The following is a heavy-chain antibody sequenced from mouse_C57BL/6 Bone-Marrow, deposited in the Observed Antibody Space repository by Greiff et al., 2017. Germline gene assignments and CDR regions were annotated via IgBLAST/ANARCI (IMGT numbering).Heavy chain of an antibody. CDR3: ALPYFDY. D-gene: IGHD1-1*01. J-gene: IGHJ2*01. V-gene: IGHV1-69*01. CDR2: IDPSDSYT. CDR1: GYTFTSYW. Sequence: QVQLQQPGAELVMPGASVKLSCKASGYTFTSYWMHWVKQRPGQGLEWIGEIDPSDSYTNYNQKFKGKSTLTVDKSSSTAYMPLSSLTSEDSAVYYCALPYFDYWGQGTTLTVSS.